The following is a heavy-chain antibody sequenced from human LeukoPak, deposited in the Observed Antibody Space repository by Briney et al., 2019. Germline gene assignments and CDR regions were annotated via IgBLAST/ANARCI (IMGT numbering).Heavy chain of an antibody. J-gene: IGHJ4*02. CDR1: GYTFNTYD. D-gene: IGHD4-17*01. Sequence: ASVKVSCKASGYTFNTYDINWVRQAPGQGLEWMGWMNPDSGNTGFSHKFQGRVTLTRDTSISTAYMEVSSLRSEDTAVYYCARDVHGDYGPNFDYWGQGTLVTVSS. CDR2: MNPDSGNT. V-gene: IGHV1-8*02. CDR3: ARDVHGDYGPNFDY.